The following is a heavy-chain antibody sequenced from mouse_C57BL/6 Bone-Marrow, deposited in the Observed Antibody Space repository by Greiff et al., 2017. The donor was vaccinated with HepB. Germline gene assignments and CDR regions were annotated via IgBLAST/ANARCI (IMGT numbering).Heavy chain of an antibody. CDR1: GYAFSSYW. Sequence: VQLQQSGAELVKPGASVKISCKASGYAFSSYWMNWVKQRPGKGLEWIGQIYPGDGDTNYNGKFKGKATLTADKSSSTAYMQISSLTSEDSAVYFCAPIYYDYYFDYWGQGTTLTVSS. V-gene: IGHV1-80*01. D-gene: IGHD2-4*01. CDR2: IYPGDGDT. J-gene: IGHJ2*01. CDR3: APIYYDYYFDY.